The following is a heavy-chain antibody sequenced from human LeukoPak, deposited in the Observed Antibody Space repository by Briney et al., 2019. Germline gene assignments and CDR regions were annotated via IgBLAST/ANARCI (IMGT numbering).Heavy chain of an antibody. CDR3: AREITVTRPFDY. CDR2: ISASGST. Sequence: PSETLSLTCTVSNGSISIYYWCWVRQPAGKGLEWIGRISASGSTNYNPSLKSRVTMSVDTSKNQFSLKLSSVTAADTAVYYCAREITVTRPFDYWGQGTLVTVSS. J-gene: IGHJ4*02. V-gene: IGHV4-4*07. CDR1: NGSISIYY. D-gene: IGHD4-17*01.